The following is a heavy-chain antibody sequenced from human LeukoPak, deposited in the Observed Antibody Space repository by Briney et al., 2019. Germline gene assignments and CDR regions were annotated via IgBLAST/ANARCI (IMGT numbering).Heavy chain of an antibody. Sequence: GGSLRLSCAASGFTFSSYAMHWVRQAPGKGLEWVAVISYDGSNKYYADSVKGRFTISRDNSKNTLYLQMNSLRAEDTAVYYCARDPVQLRRRPSYYFDYWGQGTLVTVSS. D-gene: IGHD5-18*01. CDR1: GFTFSSYA. V-gene: IGHV3-30*04. CDR3: ARDPVQLRRRPSYYFDY. CDR2: ISYDGSNK. J-gene: IGHJ4*02.